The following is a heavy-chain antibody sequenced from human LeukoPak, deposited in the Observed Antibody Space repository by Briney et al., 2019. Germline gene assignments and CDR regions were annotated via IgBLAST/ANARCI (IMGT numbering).Heavy chain of an antibody. CDR1: GFTFSSYE. CDR3: ARVAKGSARWFDP. V-gene: IGHV3-48*03. J-gene: IGHJ5*02. CDR2: ISSSGSTI. Sequence: QSGGSLRLSCAASGFTFSSYEMNWVRQAPGKGLEWVSYISSSGSTIYYADSVKGRFTISGDNAKNSLYLQMNSLRAEDTAVYYCARVAKGSARWFDPWGQGTLVTVSS.